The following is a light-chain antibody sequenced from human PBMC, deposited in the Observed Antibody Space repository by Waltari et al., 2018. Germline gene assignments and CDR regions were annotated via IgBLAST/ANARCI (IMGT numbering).Light chain of an antibody. V-gene: IGLV1-40*01. CDR2: GNS. Sequence: QSVLTQPPSVSGAPGQRVSLACTGRTSNIRAGYQVPWYQSLPVTAPTPLTSGNSNRPSGVPDRFSGSKSGTSGSLAITGLQAEDEADYYCQSYDTVLSAYVFGPGTTVTVL. CDR1: TSNIRAGYQ. CDR3: QSYDTVLSAYV. J-gene: IGLJ1*01.